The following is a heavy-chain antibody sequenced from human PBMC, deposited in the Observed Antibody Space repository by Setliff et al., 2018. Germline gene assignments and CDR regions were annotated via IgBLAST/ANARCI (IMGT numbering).Heavy chain of an antibody. Sequence: GESLKISCVASGFRFSDYEMNWVRQAPGKGLEWVSYIGNIGTKMSYRDSVRGRFTVSRDDAKNSLYLQMNNLRAEDTATYYCVRGDTIFRVIINSIGGRYFDYWGQGTPVTVS. CDR2: IGNIGTKM. V-gene: IGHV3-48*03. J-gene: IGHJ4*02. CDR3: VRGDTIFRVIINSIGGRYFDY. CDR1: GFRFSDYE. D-gene: IGHD3-3*01.